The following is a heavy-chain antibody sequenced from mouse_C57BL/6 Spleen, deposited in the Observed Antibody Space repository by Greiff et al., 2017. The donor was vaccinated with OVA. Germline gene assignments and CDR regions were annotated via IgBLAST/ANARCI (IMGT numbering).Heavy chain of an antibody. J-gene: IGHJ4*01. CDR1: GFTFSDYY. V-gene: IGHV5-12*01. D-gene: IGHD2-1*01. Sequence: EVNVVESGGGLVQPGGSLKLSCAASGFTFSDYYMYWVRQTPEKRLEWVAYISNGGGSTYYPDTVKGRFTISRDNAKNTLYLQMSRLKSEDTAMYYCARRIYYGNVMDYWGQGTSVTVSS. CDR3: ARRIYYGNVMDY. CDR2: ISNGGGST.